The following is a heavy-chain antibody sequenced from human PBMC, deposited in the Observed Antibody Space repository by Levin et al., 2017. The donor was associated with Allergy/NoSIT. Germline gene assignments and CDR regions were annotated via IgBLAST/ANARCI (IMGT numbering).Heavy chain of an antibody. J-gene: IGHJ4*02. CDR2: ISYDGSNK. D-gene: IGHD1-26*01. CDR3: AKSGVGGSYWTASDY. V-gene: IGHV3-30*18. Sequence: PGESLKISCAASGFTFSSYGMHWVRQAPGKGLEWVAVISYDGSNKYYADSVKGRFTISRDNSKNTLYLQMNSLRAEDTAVYYCAKSGVGGSYWTASDYWGQGTLVTVSS. CDR1: GFTFSSYG.